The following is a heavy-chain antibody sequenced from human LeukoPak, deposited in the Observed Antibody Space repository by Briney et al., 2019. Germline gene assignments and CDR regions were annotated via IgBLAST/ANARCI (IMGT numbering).Heavy chain of an antibody. J-gene: IGHJ3*02. CDR1: GYNFIGYG. D-gene: IGHD3-10*01. CDR3: ARDEFYGSASAGDDGFDM. CDR2: ISGYNGNT. V-gene: IGHV1-18*01. Sequence: ASVKVSCKASGYNFIGYGITWVRQAPGQGLEWMGRISGYNGNTKYAKKFQGRVTMTRDTSTNTAYMESRSLRYDDTGVYYCARDEFYGSASAGDDGFDMWGQGTMVTVS.